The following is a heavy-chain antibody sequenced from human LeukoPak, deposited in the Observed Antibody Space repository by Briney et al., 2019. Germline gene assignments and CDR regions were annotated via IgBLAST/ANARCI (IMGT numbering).Heavy chain of an antibody. J-gene: IGHJ6*03. Sequence: SGGSLRLSCAASGFTFSSYSMNWVRQAPGKGLEWVSSISSSSSYIYYADSVKGRFTISRDNAKNSLYLQMNSLRAEDTAVYYCARAWNDGPGLYYYYMDVWGKGTTVTVSS. CDR1: GFTFSSYS. CDR2: ISSSSSYI. D-gene: IGHD1-1*01. CDR3: ARAWNDGPGLYYYYMDV. V-gene: IGHV3-21*01.